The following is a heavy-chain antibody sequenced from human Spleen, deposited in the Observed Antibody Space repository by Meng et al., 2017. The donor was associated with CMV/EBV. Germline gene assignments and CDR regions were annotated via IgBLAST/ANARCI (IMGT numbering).Heavy chain of an antibody. J-gene: IGHJ4*02. D-gene: IGHD2/OR15-2a*01. CDR2: IYPGDSDA. Sequence: GESLKISCQVSGNRFSNYWIGWVRQMPGKGLDWMAIIYPGDSDAVHNPSFQGRVTISADKSLSTAFLQWSSLRASDTAMYYCVRREYFGTESGNWGQGTMVTVSS. V-gene: IGHV5-51*01. CDR1: GNRFSNYW. CDR3: VRREYFGTESGN.